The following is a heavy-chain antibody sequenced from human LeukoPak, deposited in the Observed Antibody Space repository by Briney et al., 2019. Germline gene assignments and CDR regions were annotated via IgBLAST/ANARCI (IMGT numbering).Heavy chain of an antibody. Sequence: GESLKISCKGSGCGFSVYWIGWGRRMPGKGLGGMGIIYPGDSETRYSPSFHGQVTISADKSISTAYLQWSSLKASDTAMYYCARKMGCSGGSCHYFDYWGQGTLLTVSS. D-gene: IGHD2-15*01. J-gene: IGHJ4*02. CDR1: GCGFSVYW. V-gene: IGHV5-51*01. CDR3: ARKMGCSGGSCHYFDY. CDR2: IYPGDSET.